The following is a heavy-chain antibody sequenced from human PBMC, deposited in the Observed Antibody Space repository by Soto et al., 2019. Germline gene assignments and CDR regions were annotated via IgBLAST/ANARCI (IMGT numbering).Heavy chain of an antibody. D-gene: IGHD3-10*01. CDR1: GFIFRTHW. V-gene: IGHV3-7*01. CDR2: IKEDGSEE. Sequence: GGSLRLSCEASGFIFRTHWMTWVRQAPGKGLEWVANIKEDGSEENYVDSVKGRFAVSRDKDKNSLYLQLNSLRVEDTAVYYCARSRRQWFGGLLSCYFDYWGQGTVVTVSS. J-gene: IGHJ4*02. CDR3: ARSRRQWFGGLLSCYFDY.